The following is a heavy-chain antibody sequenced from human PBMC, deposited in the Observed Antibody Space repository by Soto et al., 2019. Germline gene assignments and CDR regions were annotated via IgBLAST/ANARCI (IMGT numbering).Heavy chain of an antibody. Sequence: ASVKVSCKASGYTFTSYGISWVRQAPGQGLEWMGWISAYNGNTNYAQKFQGRATMTTDTSTSTAYMELRSLRSDDTAVYYCATDYRPRTNSDILPGSRLPYGRMDVWGQGTTVTVSS. V-gene: IGHV1-18*01. D-gene: IGHD3-9*01. J-gene: IGHJ6*02. CDR2: ISAYNGNT. CDR3: ATDYRPRTNSDILPGSRLPYGRMDV. CDR1: GYTFTSYG.